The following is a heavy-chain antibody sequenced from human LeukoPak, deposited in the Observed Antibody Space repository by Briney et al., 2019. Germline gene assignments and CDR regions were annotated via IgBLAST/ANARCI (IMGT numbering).Heavy chain of an antibody. CDR1: GFTFSGSA. Sequence: GGSLRLSCAASGFTFSGSAIHWVRQASGKGLEWVGRIRSKPNNYATAYAASVKGRFTISRDDSKNTAYLQMNSLKTEDTAVYYCTRSYITVADYWGQGTLVTVSS. J-gene: IGHJ4*02. D-gene: IGHD6-19*01. V-gene: IGHV3-73*01. CDR3: TRSYITVADY. CDR2: IRSKPNNYAT.